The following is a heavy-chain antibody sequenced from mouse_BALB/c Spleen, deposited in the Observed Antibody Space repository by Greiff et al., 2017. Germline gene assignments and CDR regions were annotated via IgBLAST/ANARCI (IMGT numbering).Heavy chain of an antibody. CDR3: NARGPMITTFAMDY. CDR2: IDPENGDT. V-gene: IGHV14-4*02. CDR1: GFNIKDYY. D-gene: IGHD2-4*01. Sequence: EVQLQQSGAELVRSGASVKLSCTASGFNIKDYYMHWVKQRPEQGLEWIGWIDPENGDTEYAPKFQGKATMTADTSSNTAYLQLSSLTSEDTAVYYCNARGPMITTFAMDYWGQGTSVTVSS. J-gene: IGHJ4*01.